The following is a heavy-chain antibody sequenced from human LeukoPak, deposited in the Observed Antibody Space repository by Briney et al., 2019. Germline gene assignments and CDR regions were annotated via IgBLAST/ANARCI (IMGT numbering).Heavy chain of an antibody. V-gene: IGHV4-34*01. D-gene: IGHD3-10*01. Sequence: SETLSLTCAVYGGSFSGYYWSWIRQPPGKGLEWIGEINHSGSTNYNPSLKSRVTISVDTSKNQFSLRLSSVTAADTAIYYAATYGSGSERRIDYWGQGTLVTVSS. J-gene: IGHJ4*02. CDR1: GGSFSGYY. CDR2: INHSGST. CDR3: ATYGSGSERRIDY.